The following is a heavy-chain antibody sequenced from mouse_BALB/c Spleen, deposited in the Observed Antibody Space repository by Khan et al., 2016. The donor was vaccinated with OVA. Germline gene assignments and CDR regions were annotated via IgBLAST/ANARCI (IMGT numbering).Heavy chain of an antibody. J-gene: IGHJ3*01. D-gene: IGHD1-1*01. CDR3: ARLAYYYDSEGFAY. V-gene: IGHV5-6*01. CDR1: GFTFSTYG. CDR2: ISTGGSYT. Sequence: EVELVESGGDLVKPGGSLKLSCAASGFTFSTYGMSWVRQTPDKRLEWVATISTGGSYTYYPHSVKGRFTISRDNAKNTLYLQMSSLMSEDTATFYCARLAYYYDSEGFAYWGQGTLVTVSA.